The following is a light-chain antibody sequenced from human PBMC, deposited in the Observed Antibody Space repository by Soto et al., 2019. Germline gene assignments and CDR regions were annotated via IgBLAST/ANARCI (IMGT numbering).Light chain of an antibody. Sequence: SYELTQPLSVSVALGQTARITCGGNNIGSKNVHWYQQKPGQAPVLVIYRDSNRPSGIPERFSGSNSGNTATLTISRAQAGDEADYYCQVWDGSTEVFGTGTKVTVL. CDR1: NIGSKN. J-gene: IGLJ1*01. CDR2: RDS. CDR3: QVWDGSTEV. V-gene: IGLV3-9*01.